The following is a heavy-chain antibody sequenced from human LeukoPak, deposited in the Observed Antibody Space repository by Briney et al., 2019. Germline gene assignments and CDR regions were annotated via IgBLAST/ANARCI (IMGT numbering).Heavy chain of an antibody. Sequence: PSETLSLTCTVSGGSISSGDYYWSWIRQPPGKGLEWIGYIYYSGSTYHNPSLESRLTISVDTSKNQFSLKLKSVTTADTALYYCARSDYGHRTPFDYWGQGTLVTVSS. V-gene: IGHV4-30-4*08. CDR3: ARSDYGHRTPFDY. CDR2: IYYSGST. CDR1: GGSISSGDYY. D-gene: IGHD4-17*01. J-gene: IGHJ4*02.